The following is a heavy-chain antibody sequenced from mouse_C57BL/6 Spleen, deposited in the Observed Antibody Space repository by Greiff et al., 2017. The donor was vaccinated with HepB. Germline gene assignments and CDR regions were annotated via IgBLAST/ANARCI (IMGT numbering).Heavy chain of an antibody. V-gene: IGHV1-82*01. CDR3: ARLGYRGYYFDY. J-gene: IGHJ2*01. CDR1: GYAFSSSW. Sequence: QVQLQQSGPELVKPGASVKISCKASGYAFSSSWMNWVKQRPGKGLEWIGRIYPGDGDTNYNGKFKGKATLTADKSSSTAYMQLSSLTSEDSAVYCCARLGYRGYYFDYWGQGTTLTVSS. CDR2: IYPGDGDT. D-gene: IGHD2-14*01.